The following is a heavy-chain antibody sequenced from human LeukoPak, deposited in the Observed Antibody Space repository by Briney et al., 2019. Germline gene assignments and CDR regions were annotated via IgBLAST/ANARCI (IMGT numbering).Heavy chain of an antibody. J-gene: IGHJ3*02. CDR3: ARGESPLAFDI. CDR1: GYTFTSYH. Sequence: ASVKVSCKASGYTFTSYHINWVRQATGQGLEWMGWMNPNSGNTGYAQKFQGRVTMTRNTSISTAYMELSSPRSEDTAVYYCARGESPLAFDIWGQGTMVTVSS. D-gene: IGHD3-16*02. CDR2: MNPNSGNT. V-gene: IGHV1-8*01.